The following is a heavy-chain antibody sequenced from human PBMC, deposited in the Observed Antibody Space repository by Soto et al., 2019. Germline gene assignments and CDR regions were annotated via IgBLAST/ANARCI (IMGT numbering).Heavy chain of an antibody. J-gene: IGHJ6*02. CDR3: ARDPYHVLMVNAPNLYGRDF. D-gene: IGHD2-8*01. V-gene: IGHV1-18*01. Sequence: QVQLVQSGAEVKKPGASVKVSCKASGYTFTTYDISWVRQAPGQGLEWMGRISTYNGNTNYPQSLQGRLTMTTDTSTTTAYMERRSLRSDDTAVYYCARDPYHVLMVNAPNLYGRDFWGQGTTVTVFS. CDR1: GYTFTTYD. CDR2: ISTYNGNT.